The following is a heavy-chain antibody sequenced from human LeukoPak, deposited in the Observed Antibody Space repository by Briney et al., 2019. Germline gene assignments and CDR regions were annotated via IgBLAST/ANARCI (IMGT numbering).Heavy chain of an antibody. J-gene: IGHJ4*02. Sequence: PGGSLRLSCAASGFTFSSFAMHWVRQAPGKGLEWVAVISYDGSNKYYADSVRGRFTISRDNSKNTLYLQMNSLRAEDTAVYYWARVRATISKASFDYGGQETLFPVP. CDR1: GFTFSSFA. V-gene: IGHV3-30*04. CDR3: ARVRATISKASFDY. D-gene: IGHD5-24*01. CDR2: ISYDGSNK.